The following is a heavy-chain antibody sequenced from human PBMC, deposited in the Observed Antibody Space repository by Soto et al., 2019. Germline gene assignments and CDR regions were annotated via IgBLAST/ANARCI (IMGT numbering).Heavy chain of an antibody. CDR3: AILGYGSNTDCGRVGP. Sequence: QVQLQESGPGLVKLSQTLSLTCTVSGASISSGGYYWSWIRQHPGKGLEWIGYMVCSGSTYYNPSLKCLVTMSIDTSKNQFSLKLSSVTAADTAVYYCAILGYGSNTDCGRVGPWGQGMLATVSS. CDR2: MVCSGST. CDR1: GASISSGGYY. V-gene: IGHV4-31*01. D-gene: IGHD2-2*01. J-gene: IGHJ5*02.